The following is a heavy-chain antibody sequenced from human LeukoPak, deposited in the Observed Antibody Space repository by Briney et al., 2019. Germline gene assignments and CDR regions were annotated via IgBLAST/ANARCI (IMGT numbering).Heavy chain of an antibody. CDR1: GYTFTDYY. CDR3: TREARAGNWFDP. V-gene: IGHV1-2*02. Sequence: ASVKVSCKASGYTFTDYYIHWVRQAPGQRLEWVGWINPDSGGTNYAQNFLGRVTMTRDTSISTVYMELSRLRSDDTAVFYCTREARAGNWFDPWGQGTLVTVSS. CDR2: INPDSGGT. J-gene: IGHJ5*02.